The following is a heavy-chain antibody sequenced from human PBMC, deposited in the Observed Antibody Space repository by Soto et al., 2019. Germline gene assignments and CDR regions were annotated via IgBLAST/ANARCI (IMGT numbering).Heavy chain of an antibody. D-gene: IGHD3-22*01. CDR2: IDPSDSYT. CDR1: GYSFTRYW. CDR3: AICAGVKCDSSGYTAPDAFDI. J-gene: IGHJ3*02. Sequence: GESLTISCTCSGYSFTRYWISWVRQMPGKGLEWMGRIDPSDSYTNYSPSFQGHVTISADKSISTAYLQWSSLKASDTAMYYCAICAGVKCDSSGYTAPDAFDIWGQGTMVTVSS. V-gene: IGHV5-10-1*01.